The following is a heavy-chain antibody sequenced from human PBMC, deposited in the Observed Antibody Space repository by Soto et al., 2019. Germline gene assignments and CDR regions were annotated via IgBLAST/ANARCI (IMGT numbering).Heavy chain of an antibody. D-gene: IGHD3-22*01. Sequence: ASVKVSCKASGYTFTSYGISWVRHAPGQGLEWMGWISAYNGNTNYAQKLQGRVTMTTDTSTSTAYMELRSLRSDDTAVYYCARNYYDSSGYFYRLLGGAVDAFDIWGQGTMVTVSS. CDR3: ARNYYDSSGYFYRLLGGAVDAFDI. CDR1: GYTFTSYG. V-gene: IGHV1-18*01. CDR2: ISAYNGNT. J-gene: IGHJ3*02.